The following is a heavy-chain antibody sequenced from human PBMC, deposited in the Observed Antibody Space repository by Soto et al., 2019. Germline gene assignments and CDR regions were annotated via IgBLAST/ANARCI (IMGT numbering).Heavy chain of an antibody. V-gene: IGHV1-2*02. CDR3: ARSPKTMFQPLDY. CDR2: ISPYSGGS. Sequence: WASVKVSCKASGYTFTDFYIHWVRQAPGQGLEWMAWISPYSGGSNYAQRFQGSVTVTRDTSISTAYMELSRLTSDDTAIYFCARSPKTMFQPLDYWGPGTLVTVSS. J-gene: IGHJ4*02. CDR1: GYTFTDFY. D-gene: IGHD3-10*02.